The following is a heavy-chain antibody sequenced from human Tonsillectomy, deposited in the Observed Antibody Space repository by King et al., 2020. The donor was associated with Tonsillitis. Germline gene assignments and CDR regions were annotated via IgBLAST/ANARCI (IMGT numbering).Heavy chain of an antibody. CDR2: INSDGNST. D-gene: IGHD6-13*01. Sequence: VQLVESGGGLVQPGGSLRLSCAASGFTFSSYWMHWVRQAPGKGLVWVSRINSDGNSTSYADSVKGRFTISRDNAKNTLYLQMNSLRAEDTAVYYCARDLSSWYDPYCFDYWGQGTLVTVSS. CDR3: ARDLSSWYDPYCFDY. V-gene: IGHV3-74*01. CDR1: GFTFSSYW. J-gene: IGHJ4*02.